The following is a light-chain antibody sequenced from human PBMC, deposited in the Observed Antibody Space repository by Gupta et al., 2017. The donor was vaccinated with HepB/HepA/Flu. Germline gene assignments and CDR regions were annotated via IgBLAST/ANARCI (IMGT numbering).Light chain of an antibody. Sequence: SALPHPLSVSGSPGQSVTISCTGTSSDVANYNYVSWYQHHPGKAPKLIIYDVIKRPSGVHDRFAGSKSGNAASLTIAGLQAEEEADYYCGSYAGRYTYVFGNGTKVTVL. CDR3: GSYAGRYTYV. V-gene: IGLV2-11*01. CDR1: SSDVANYNY. J-gene: IGLJ1*01. CDR2: DVI.